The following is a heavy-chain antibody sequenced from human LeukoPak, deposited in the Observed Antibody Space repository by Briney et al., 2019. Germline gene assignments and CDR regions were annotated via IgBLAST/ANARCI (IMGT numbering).Heavy chain of an antibody. Sequence: AGGSLRLSCAASGFTVSSNYMSWVHQAPGKGLEWVSVIYSGGSTYYADSVKGRFTISRDNSKNTLYLQMNSLRAEDTAVYYCATRPFYDSSGYFDAFDIWGQGTMVTVSS. D-gene: IGHD3-22*01. J-gene: IGHJ3*02. CDR1: GFTVSSNY. CDR2: IYSGGST. V-gene: IGHV3-66*04. CDR3: ATRPFYDSSGYFDAFDI.